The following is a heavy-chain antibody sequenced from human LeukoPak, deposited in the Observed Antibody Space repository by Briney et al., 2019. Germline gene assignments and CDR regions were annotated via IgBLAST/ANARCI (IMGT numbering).Heavy chain of an antibody. Sequence: GASVKVSCKASGYTFTSYDINWVRQATGQELEWMGWMNPHSDNTAYAQKFRGRVTMTKNTSISTAYMELSSLRSDDTAVYYCTRRANGRRYNWFDTWGQGTLVTVSS. J-gene: IGHJ5*02. CDR2: MNPHSDNT. D-gene: IGHD2-8*01. V-gene: IGHV1-8*01. CDR1: GYTFTSYD. CDR3: TRRANGRRYNWFDT.